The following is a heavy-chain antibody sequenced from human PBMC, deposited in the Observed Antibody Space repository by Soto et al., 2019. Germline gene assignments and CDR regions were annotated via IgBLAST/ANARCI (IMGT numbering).Heavy chain of an antibody. Sequence: ESLKISCKGSGYSFVSSWISWVLHMPGKGLQLMGIIYPYDSETRYSPSFQGLVTISADRSISTAYLQWSSLKTSDTAIYYCTRHTSDRYGPDSWGQGTLVTVSS. CDR1: GYSFVSSW. V-gene: IGHV5-51*01. CDR2: IYPYDSET. D-gene: IGHD5-18*01. CDR3: TRHTSDRYGPDS. J-gene: IGHJ5*01.